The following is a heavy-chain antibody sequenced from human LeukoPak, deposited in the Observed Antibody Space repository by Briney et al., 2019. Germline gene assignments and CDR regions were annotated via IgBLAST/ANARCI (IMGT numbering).Heavy chain of an antibody. CDR2: IYTSGRT. Sequence: SETLSLTCTVSAGSISSGSYYWSWIRQPAGKGLEWIGRIYTSGRTNYNPSLKSRVTISVDTSKNQFSLKLSSVTAADTAVYYCARASYDFWSGYYLHDAFDIWGQGTMVTVSS. CDR1: AGSISSGSYY. J-gene: IGHJ3*02. D-gene: IGHD3-3*01. CDR3: ARASYDFWSGYYLHDAFDI. V-gene: IGHV4-61*02.